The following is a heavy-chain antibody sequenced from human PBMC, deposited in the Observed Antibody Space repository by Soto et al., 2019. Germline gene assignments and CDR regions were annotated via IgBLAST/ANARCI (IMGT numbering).Heavy chain of an antibody. CDR3: ATDRSVEMATSVVSAFDI. Sequence: WASVKVSCKVSGYTLTELSMHWVRQAPGKGLEWMGGFDPEDGETIYAQKFQGRVTMTEDTSTDTAYMELSSLRSEDTAVYYCATDRSVEMATSVVSAFDIWGQGTMVTVSS. V-gene: IGHV1-24*01. J-gene: IGHJ3*02. CDR1: GYTLTELS. D-gene: IGHD5-12*01. CDR2: FDPEDGET.